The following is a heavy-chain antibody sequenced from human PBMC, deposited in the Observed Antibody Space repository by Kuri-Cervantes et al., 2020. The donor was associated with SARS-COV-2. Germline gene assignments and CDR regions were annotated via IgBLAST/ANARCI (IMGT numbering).Heavy chain of an antibody. D-gene: IGHD5-18*01. CDR2: PSFDGSKK. Sequence: GESLKISCAASGFTFSSYAMHWVRQAPGKGLEWVAVPSFDGSKKYYADSVKGRVPISRDNSKSTLYLQLNSLRPGDTAVYYCARSSDTAMERELDYWGQGTLVIVSS. V-gene: IGHV3-30*04. CDR1: GFTFSSYA. CDR3: ARSSDTAMERELDY. J-gene: IGHJ4*02.